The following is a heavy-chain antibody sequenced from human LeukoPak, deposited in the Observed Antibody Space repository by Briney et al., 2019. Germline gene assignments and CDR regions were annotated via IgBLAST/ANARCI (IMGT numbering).Heavy chain of an antibody. CDR3: ATVDYYDSSGYDAFDI. Sequence: GGSLRLSCAVSGFTFDDYGMSWVRHAPGKGLVWVSRINSDGSSTSYADSVKGRFTISRDNAKNTLYLQMNSLRAEDTAVYYCATVDYYDSSGYDAFDIWGQGTMVTVSS. V-gene: IGHV3-74*01. D-gene: IGHD3-22*01. J-gene: IGHJ3*02. CDR1: GFTFDDYG. CDR2: INSDGSST.